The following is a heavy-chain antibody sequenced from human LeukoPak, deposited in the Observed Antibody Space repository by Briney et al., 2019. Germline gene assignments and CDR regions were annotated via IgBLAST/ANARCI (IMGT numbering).Heavy chain of an antibody. CDR1: GVSFSGYY. J-gene: IGHJ4*02. CDR3: ARNPGSRLDY. CDR2: INHSGST. V-gene: IGHV4-34*01. D-gene: IGHD6-13*01. Sequence: SETLSLTCAVYGVSFSGYYWSWIRQPPGKGLEWIGEINHSGSTNYNPSLKSRVTISVDTSKNQFSLKLSSVTAADTAVYYCARNPGSRLDYWGQGTLVTVSS.